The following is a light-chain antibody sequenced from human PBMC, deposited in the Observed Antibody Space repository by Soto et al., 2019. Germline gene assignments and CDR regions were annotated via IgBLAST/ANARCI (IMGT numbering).Light chain of an antibody. CDR2: DAS. J-gene: IGKJ3*01. Sequence: DIQMTQSPSTLSAFVGDRVTITCRASQSIGRWLAWYQQKPGKAPKLLIYDASSLESGVPSRFSGSGSGTDFTLTISSLEPEDFAAYYCQQRSNWPVTFGPGTKVDI. CDR1: QSIGRW. CDR3: QQRSNWPVT. V-gene: IGKV1-5*01.